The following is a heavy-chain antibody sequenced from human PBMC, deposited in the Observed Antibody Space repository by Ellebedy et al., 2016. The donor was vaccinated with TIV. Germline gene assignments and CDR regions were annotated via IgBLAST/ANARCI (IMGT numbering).Heavy chain of an antibody. J-gene: IGHJ4*02. CDR1: GGSISSYY. CDR3: ARAVVTGTTGYYFDY. D-gene: IGHD1-1*01. CDR2: IYYSGST. V-gene: IGHV4-59*01. Sequence: SETLSLXCTVSGGSISSYYWSWIRQPPGKGLEWIGYIYYSGSTNYNPSLKSRVTISVDTSKNQFSLKLSSVTAADTAVYYCARAVVTGTTGYYFDYWGQGTLVTVSS.